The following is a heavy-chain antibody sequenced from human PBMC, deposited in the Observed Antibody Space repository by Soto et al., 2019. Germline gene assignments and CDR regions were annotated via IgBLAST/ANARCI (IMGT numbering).Heavy chain of an antibody. CDR2: IYYSGST. CDR3: ARQLDYGMDV. Sequence: SETLSLTCTVSGGSISSYYWSWIRQPPGKGLEWIGYIYYSGSTNYNPSLKSRVTISVDTSKNQFSLKLSSVTAADTAVYYCARQLDYGMDVWGQGTTVTVSS. V-gene: IGHV4-59*08. CDR1: GGSISSYY. D-gene: IGHD2-2*03. J-gene: IGHJ6*02.